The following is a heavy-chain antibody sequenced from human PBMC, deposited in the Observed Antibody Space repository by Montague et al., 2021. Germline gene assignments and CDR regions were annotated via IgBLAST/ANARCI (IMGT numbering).Heavy chain of an antibody. CDR1: GDSVSSNDPT. D-gene: IGHD5-24*01. CDR2: TYYRSKWYN. V-gene: IGHV6-1*01. CDR3: ARGWQKRFDP. Sequence: CAISGDSVSSNDPTWNWIRHSPSRDLEWLGMTYYRSKWYNEYAISVKSRITVNPDTSKNQFSLLLNSVTPEDTAVYYCARGWQKRFDPWGQGTLVTVSS. J-gene: IGHJ5*02.